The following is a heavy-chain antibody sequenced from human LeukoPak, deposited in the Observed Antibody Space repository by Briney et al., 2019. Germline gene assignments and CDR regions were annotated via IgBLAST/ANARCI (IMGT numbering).Heavy chain of an antibody. CDR3: ARVQGWLRPVDY. CDR2: ISSSSSYI. D-gene: IGHD5-12*01. J-gene: IGHJ4*02. Sequence: GGSLRLSCAATGFTFSSYEMNWVRQAPGKGLEWVSSISSSSSYIYYADSVKGRFTISRDNAKNSLYLQMNSLRAEDTAVYYCARVQGWLRPVDYWGQGTLVTVSS. V-gene: IGHV3-21*01. CDR1: GFTFSSYE.